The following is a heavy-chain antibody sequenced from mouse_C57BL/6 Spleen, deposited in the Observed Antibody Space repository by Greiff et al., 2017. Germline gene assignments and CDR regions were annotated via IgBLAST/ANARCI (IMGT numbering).Heavy chain of an antibody. CDR1: GYTFTSYW. CDR2: IDPSDSYT. Sequence: VQLQQSGAELVMPGASVKLSCKASGYTFTSYWMHWVKQRPGQGLEWVGEIDPSDSYTNYNQKFKGKSTLTVDKSSSTAYMQLSSLTSEDSAVYYCARGPHYYGRAMDYWGQGTSVTVSS. V-gene: IGHV1-69*01. D-gene: IGHD1-1*01. CDR3: ARGPHYYGRAMDY. J-gene: IGHJ4*01.